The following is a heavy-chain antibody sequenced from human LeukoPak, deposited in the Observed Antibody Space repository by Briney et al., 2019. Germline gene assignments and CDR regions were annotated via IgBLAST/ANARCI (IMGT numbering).Heavy chain of an antibody. J-gene: IGHJ5*02. CDR2: IYYSGST. D-gene: IGHD1-26*01. CDR3: ARETGIVGATDWFDP. V-gene: IGHV4-61*01. CDR1: GGSISSGSYY. Sequence: SQTLSLTCTVSGGSISSGSYYWSWIRQPPGKGLEWIGYIYYSGSTNYNPSLKSRVTISVDTSKNQFSLKLSSVTAADTAVYYCARETGIVGATDWFDPWGQGTLVTVSS.